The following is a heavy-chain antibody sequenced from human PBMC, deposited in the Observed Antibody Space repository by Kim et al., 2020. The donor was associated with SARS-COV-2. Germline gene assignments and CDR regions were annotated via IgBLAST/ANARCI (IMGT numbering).Heavy chain of an antibody. CDR1: GGSISSYY. V-gene: IGHV4-59*01. CDR3: AGNIAAADLYYYYGMYV. CDR2: IYYSGST. Sequence: SETLSLTCTVSGGSISSYYWSWIRQPPGKGLEWVGYIYYSGSTNYNPSLKRRVTISVDTSKNQFSLKLSSVTAADTAVYYCAGNIAAADLYYYYGMYVWGQGTTVTVSS. J-gene: IGHJ6*02. D-gene: IGHD6-13*01.